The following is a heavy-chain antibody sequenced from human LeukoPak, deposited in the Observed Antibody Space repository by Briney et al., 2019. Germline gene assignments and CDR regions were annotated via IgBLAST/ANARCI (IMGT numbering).Heavy chain of an antibody. CDR1: GYTFTNYG. Sequence: ASVKVSCKTSGYTFTNYGVTWVRQAPGEGLEWMGWISAYNGHTKYAQRLQGRVTMTTDTSTGTAYMELRSLRSDDTAVYYCARGGSYGAFDYWGQGTLVTVSS. D-gene: IGHD4/OR15-4a*01. J-gene: IGHJ4*02. CDR3: ARGGSYGAFDY. CDR2: ISAYNGHT. V-gene: IGHV1-18*01.